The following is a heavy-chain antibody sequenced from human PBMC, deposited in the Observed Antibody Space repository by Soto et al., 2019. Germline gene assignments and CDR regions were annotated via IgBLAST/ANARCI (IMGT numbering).Heavy chain of an antibody. CDR1: GYTFSNYG. Sequence: QVRLVQSAAEVKKPGASVRVSCKASGYTFSNYGITWVRQAPGQGLEWMGWISAYNGNTHFAQKFQGRVTMTTDTPTTTAFMELRSLRSDDTAVYYCAGIADCSITTCSFPTRFHMRGYYYYYGMDVWGPGTTVTVSS. V-gene: IGHV1-18*01. CDR2: ISAYNGNT. D-gene: IGHD2-2*01. J-gene: IGHJ6*02. CDR3: AGIADCSITTCSFPTRFHMRGYYYYYGMDV.